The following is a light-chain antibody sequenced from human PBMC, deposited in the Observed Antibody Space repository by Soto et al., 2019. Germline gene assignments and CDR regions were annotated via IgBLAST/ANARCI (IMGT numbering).Light chain of an antibody. V-gene: IGLV2-8*01. CDR1: SSDVGGYNY. CDR3: QSYDSSLTTFV. Sequence: SVLTQPPSASGSPGQSVAISCTGTSSDVGGYNYVSWYQQHPGKAPKLMIYEVNKRPSGVPDRFSGSKSGNTASLTVSGLQAEDEADYYCQSYDSSLTTFVFGTGTKVTVL. CDR2: EVN. J-gene: IGLJ1*01.